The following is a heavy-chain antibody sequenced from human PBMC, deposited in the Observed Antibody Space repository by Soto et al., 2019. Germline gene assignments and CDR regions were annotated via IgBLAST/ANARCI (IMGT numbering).Heavy chain of an antibody. CDR2: IDSGSGNI. V-gene: IGHV3-48*02. CDR3: AATTVTLRTFDY. J-gene: IGHJ4*02. D-gene: IGHD4-17*01. CDR1: GFTFSSYS. Sequence: EVQLVESGGGLVQPGGSLRLSCAASGFTFSSYSMNWVRQAPGKGLEWLSYIDSGSGNINYADSVKGRFTISRDNAKNSLYLQMTSLRDEDTAVYYCAATTVTLRTFDYWGQGTLVTVSS.